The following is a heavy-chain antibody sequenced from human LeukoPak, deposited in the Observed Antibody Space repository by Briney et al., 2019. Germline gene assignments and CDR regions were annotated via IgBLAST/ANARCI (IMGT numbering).Heavy chain of an antibody. CDR1: GGSISSYY. J-gene: IGHJ6*02. D-gene: IGHD3-16*01. V-gene: IGHV4-59*01. CDR3: ARDIGDYRGYYYYYYGMDV. CDR2: TYYSGST. Sequence: SETLSLTCTVSGGSISSYYWSWIRQPPGKGLEWIGYTYYSGSTNYNPSLKSRVTISVDTSKNQFSLKLSSVTAADTAVYYCARDIGDYRGYYYYYYGMDVWGQGTTVTVSS.